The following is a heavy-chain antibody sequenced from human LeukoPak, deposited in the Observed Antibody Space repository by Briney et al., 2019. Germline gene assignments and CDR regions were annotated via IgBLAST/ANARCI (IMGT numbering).Heavy chain of an antibody. Sequence: KPSETLSLTCTVSGDSISSDYWNWIRQPPGKGLEWIGYISYVGGTNYNPSLKSRVTISVDTSKNQFSLKLSSVTAADTAVYYCARDPRGYSSNWWYFDYWGQGTLVTISS. D-gene: IGHD6-13*01. CDR2: ISYVGGT. V-gene: IGHV4-59*01. CDR3: ARDPRGYSSNWWYFDY. J-gene: IGHJ4*02. CDR1: GDSISSDY.